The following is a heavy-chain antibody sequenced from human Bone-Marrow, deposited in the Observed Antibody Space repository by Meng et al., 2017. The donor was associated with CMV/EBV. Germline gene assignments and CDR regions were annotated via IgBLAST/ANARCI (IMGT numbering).Heavy chain of an antibody. V-gene: IGHV3-33*06. D-gene: IGHD2-15*01. CDR2: IWYDGSNR. Sequence: GGSLRLSCAASGFSSSNYDMHWVRQAPGKGLEWVAVIWYDGSNRYYADSVKGRFTTSRDNSKNTLYMEMNSLRDEDKAVYYCAKDLSGGTTYYNGMDVWGQGTTVTVSS. J-gene: IGHJ6*02. CDR1: GFSSSNYD. CDR3: AKDLSGGTTYYNGMDV.